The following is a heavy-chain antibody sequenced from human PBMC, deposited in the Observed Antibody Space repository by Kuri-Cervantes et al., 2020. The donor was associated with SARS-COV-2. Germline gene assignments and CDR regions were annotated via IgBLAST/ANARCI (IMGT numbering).Heavy chain of an antibody. D-gene: IGHD2-8*02. V-gene: IGHV3-64*04. CDR3: ARDLVHCTGGVCPLDY. CDR2: ISSNGGST. Sequence: GESLKISCSASGFTFSSYAMHWVRQAPGKGLEYVSAISSNGGSTYYADSVKGRFTISRDNSKNTLYLQMNSLRAEDTAVYYCARDLVHCTGGVCPLDYWGQGTLVTVSS. CDR1: GFTFSSYA. J-gene: IGHJ4*02.